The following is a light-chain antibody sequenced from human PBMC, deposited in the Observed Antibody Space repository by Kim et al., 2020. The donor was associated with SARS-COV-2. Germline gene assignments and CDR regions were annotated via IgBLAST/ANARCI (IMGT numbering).Light chain of an antibody. CDR3: NSRGSNDNVL. CDR2: GKN. CDR1: SLRSYY. Sequence: VALGQTVRSTCQGDSLRSYYATWYQQKPGQAPIVVIYGKNNRPSGIPDRFSGSSSGDTASLTITGTQAGDEADYYCNSRGSNDNVLVGGGTQLTVL. V-gene: IGLV3-19*01. J-gene: IGLJ2*01.